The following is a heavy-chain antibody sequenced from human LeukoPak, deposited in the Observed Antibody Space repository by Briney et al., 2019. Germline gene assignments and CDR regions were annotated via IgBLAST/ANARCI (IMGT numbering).Heavy chain of an antibody. CDR3: ARDLAVAAAFDY. CDR1: GFTFSSYA. CDR2: ISYDGSNK. D-gene: IGHD6-19*01. Sequence: GRSLRLSCAASGFTFSSYAMHWVRQAPGKGLEWVAVISYDGSNKYYADSVKGRFTISRDNSKNTLYLQMNSLRAEDTAVYYCARDLAVAAAFDYWGQGTLVTVSS. V-gene: IGHV3-30*04. J-gene: IGHJ4*02.